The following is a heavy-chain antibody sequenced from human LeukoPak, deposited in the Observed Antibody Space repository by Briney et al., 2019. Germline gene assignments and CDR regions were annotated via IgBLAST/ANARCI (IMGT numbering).Heavy chain of an antibody. CDR1: GFTFSSYA. V-gene: IGHV3-23*01. J-gene: IGHJ5*02. Sequence: PGGSLRLSCAASGFTFSSYAMSWVRQAPGKGLEWVSAISGSGGSTYYADSVKGRFTISRDNSKNTLYLQMNSLRAEDTAVYYCAKFPHSRIVVEPFGLEFDPWGQGTLVTVSS. CDR3: AKFPHSRIVVEPFGLEFDP. CDR2: ISGSGGST. D-gene: IGHD2-21*01.